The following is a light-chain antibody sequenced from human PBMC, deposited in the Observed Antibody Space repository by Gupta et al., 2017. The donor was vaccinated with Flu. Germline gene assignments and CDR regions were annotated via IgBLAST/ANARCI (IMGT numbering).Light chain of an antibody. Sequence: TISCTGSSSNIGAGYDVHWYQQVPGAAPKLLIYVNNNRPSGVPDRFSGSKSGTSASLAITGLQAEDEADYYCQSYDNSLSGSYVFGTGTKVTVL. CDR1: SSNIGAGYD. CDR2: VNN. CDR3: QSYDNSLSGSYV. J-gene: IGLJ1*01. V-gene: IGLV1-40*01.